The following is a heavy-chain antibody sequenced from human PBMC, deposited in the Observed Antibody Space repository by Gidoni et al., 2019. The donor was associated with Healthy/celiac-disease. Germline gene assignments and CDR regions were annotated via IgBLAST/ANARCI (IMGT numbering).Heavy chain of an antibody. J-gene: IGHJ4*02. CDR1: GLPVSSNY. V-gene: IGHV3-53*02. D-gene: IGHD1-26*01. Sequence: EVQLVETGRGLIQPAGSLGPSCAAAGLPVSSNYMSWSRQVPGKRLEWVSVIFGGGSTYYADSVKGRFTISRDKSKNTLYLQMNSLRAEDTAVYYCARGPFRYYGPSYFDYWGQGTLVTVSS. CDR2: IFGGGST. CDR3: ARGPFRYYGPSYFDY.